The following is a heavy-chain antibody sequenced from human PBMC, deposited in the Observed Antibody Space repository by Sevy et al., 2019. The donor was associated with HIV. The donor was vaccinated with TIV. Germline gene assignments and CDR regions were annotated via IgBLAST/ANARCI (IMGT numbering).Heavy chain of an antibody. J-gene: IGHJ5*02. CDR3: AKVGSIAAAGTGWFDP. CDR1: GFTFSSYA. CDR2: ISGSGGST. V-gene: IGHV3-23*01. Sequence: GGFLRLSCAASGFTFSSYAMSWVRQAPGKGLEWVSAISGSGGSTYYADSVKGRFTISRDNSKNTLYLQMNSLRAEDTAVYYCAKVGSIAAAGTGWFDPWGQGTLVTVSS. D-gene: IGHD6-13*01.